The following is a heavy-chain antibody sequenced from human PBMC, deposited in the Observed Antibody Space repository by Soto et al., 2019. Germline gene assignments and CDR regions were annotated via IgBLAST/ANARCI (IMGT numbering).Heavy chain of an antibody. Sequence: GGSLRLSCAASGFTFSSYAMSWVRQAPGKGLEWVSAISGSGGSTYYADSVKGRFTISRDNSKNTLYLQMNSLRAEDMAVYYCAKVIAAGGTGYWFDPWGQGTLVTVSS. V-gene: IGHV3-23*01. CDR3: AKVIAAGGTGYWFDP. CDR2: ISGSGGST. D-gene: IGHD6-13*01. J-gene: IGHJ5*02. CDR1: GFTFSSYA.